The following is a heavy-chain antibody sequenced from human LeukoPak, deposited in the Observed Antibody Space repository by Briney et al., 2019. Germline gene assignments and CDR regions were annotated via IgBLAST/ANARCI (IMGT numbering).Heavy chain of an antibody. CDR1: GGSISSGGYS. CDR2: IYYSGST. D-gene: IGHD3-10*01. Sequence: PSETLSLTCAVSGGSISSGGYSWSWIRQPPGKGLEWIGYIYYSGSTYCNPSLKSRVTISVDTSKNQFSLKLSSVTAADTAVYYCARRFYGSGSIDPWGQGTLVIVSS. V-gene: IGHV4-30-4*08. CDR3: ARRFYGSGSIDP. J-gene: IGHJ5*02.